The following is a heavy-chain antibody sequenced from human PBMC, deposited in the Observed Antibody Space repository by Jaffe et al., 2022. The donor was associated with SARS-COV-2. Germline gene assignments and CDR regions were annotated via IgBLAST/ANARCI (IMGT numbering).Heavy chain of an antibody. Sequence: QVQLQQWGAGLLRPSETLSLTCAVSGAPMIGYVWTWIRQSPGRGLEWIGEVDQTGSANYNPSLQTRVSISIDTSKSQFSLRLTSVTAADTAVYYCARRAVSGFYFYYMDVWGKGTMVAVSS. CDR2: VDQTGSA. D-gene: IGHD2-21*01. J-gene: IGHJ6*03. CDR3: ARRAVSGFYFYYMDV. V-gene: IGHV4-34*01. CDR1: GAPMIGYV.